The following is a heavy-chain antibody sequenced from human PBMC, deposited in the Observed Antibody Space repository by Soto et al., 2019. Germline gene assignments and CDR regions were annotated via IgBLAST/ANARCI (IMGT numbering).Heavy chain of an antibody. CDR2: ISSSSSYI. V-gene: IGHV3-21*01. Sequence: PGGSLRLSCAASGFTFSSYSMNWVRQAPGKGLEWVSSISSSSSYIYYADSVKGRFTISRDNAKNSLYLQMNSLRAEDTAVYYCARDRYSGYDTSLDAFDIWGQGTTVTVSS. J-gene: IGHJ3*02. CDR3: ARDRYSGYDTSLDAFDI. D-gene: IGHD5-12*01. CDR1: GFTFSSYS.